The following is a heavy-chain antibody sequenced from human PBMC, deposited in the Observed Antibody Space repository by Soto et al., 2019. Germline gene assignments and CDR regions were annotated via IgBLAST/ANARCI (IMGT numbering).Heavy chain of an antibody. V-gene: IGHV3-15*01. CDR1: GFTISNAW. CDR3: ATDGGYTYGYDS. J-gene: IGHJ4*02. Sequence: EVQLVESGGGLVKPGGSLRLSCAASGFTISNAWMTWVRQAPGKGLEWVGRIKSKTDGGTTDYAAPVRGRFTISRDDSKNTLYLQMNSLNTEDTAAYYCATDGGYTYGYDSWGQGTLVTVSS. CDR2: IKSKTDGGTT. D-gene: IGHD5-18*01.